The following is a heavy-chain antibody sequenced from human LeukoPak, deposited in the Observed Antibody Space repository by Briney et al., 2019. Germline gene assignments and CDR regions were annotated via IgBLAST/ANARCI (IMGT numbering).Heavy chain of an antibody. J-gene: IGHJ4*02. V-gene: IGHV4-4*02. CDR2: IYHSGST. CDR1: GGSISSSNW. D-gene: IGHD6-19*01. CDR3: ARSAVAGYFDY. Sequence: SGTLSLTCAVSGGSISSSNWWSWVRQPPGKGLEWIGEIYHSGSTNYNPSLKSRVTISVDTSKNQFSLKLSSVTAADTAVYYCARSAVAGYFDYWGQGTLVTVSS.